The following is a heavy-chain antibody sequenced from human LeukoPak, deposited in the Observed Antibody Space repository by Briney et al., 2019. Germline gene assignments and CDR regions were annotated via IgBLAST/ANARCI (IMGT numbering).Heavy chain of an antibody. CDR3: ARGVPALDY. J-gene: IGHJ4*02. D-gene: IGHD2-2*01. CDR1: GFTFSSYE. V-gene: IGHV3-48*03. Sequence: QPGGSLRLSCAASGFTFSSYEMTWVRQAPGKGLEWISYISSSGSAIYYADSVKGRFTISRDNAKNSLSLQMNSLRAEDTAVYYCARGVPALDYWGQGTLVTVSS. CDR2: ISSSGSAI.